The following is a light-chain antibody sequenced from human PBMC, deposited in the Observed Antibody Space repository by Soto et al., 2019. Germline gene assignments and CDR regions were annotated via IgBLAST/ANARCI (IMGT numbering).Light chain of an antibody. CDR2: DVT. Sequence: QSALTQPRSVSGSPGQSVTISCTGTASDVGYYNYVSWYQQFPGTAPKLIIYDVTKRPSGVPDRFSGSKSGNTASLTIAGLQAEDEAVYHCYSYIPLSTGVFGGGTKLTVL. J-gene: IGLJ3*02. CDR1: ASDVGYYNY. CDR3: YSYIPLSTGV. V-gene: IGLV2-11*01.